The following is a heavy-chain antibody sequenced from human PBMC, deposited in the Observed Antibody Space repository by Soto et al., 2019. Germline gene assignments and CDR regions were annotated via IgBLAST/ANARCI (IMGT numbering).Heavy chain of an antibody. CDR2: ISYDGSNK. CDR3: AKDESYYYDSSGYVDY. CDR1: GFTFSSYG. D-gene: IGHD3-22*01. V-gene: IGHV3-30*18. J-gene: IGHJ4*02. Sequence: GGSLRLSCAASGFTFSSYGMHWVRQAPGRGLEWVAVISYDGSNKYYADSVKGRFTISRDNSKNTLYLQMNSLRAEDTAVYYCAKDESYYYDSSGYVDYWGQGTLVTVSS.